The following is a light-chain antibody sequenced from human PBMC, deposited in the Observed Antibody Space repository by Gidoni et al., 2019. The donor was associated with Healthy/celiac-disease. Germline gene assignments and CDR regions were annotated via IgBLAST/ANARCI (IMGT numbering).Light chain of an antibody. CDR1: QSIGRW. J-gene: IGKJ1*01. V-gene: IGKV1-5*03. CDR3: QQAT. CDR2: KAS. Sequence: DIQMTQSPSTLSASVGDRVTINCRASQSIGRWLAWYQQKPGKAPKLLIYKASTLESGVPSRFSGSGSGTEFTLTISSLQPDDFATYYCQQATFGQXTKVEMK.